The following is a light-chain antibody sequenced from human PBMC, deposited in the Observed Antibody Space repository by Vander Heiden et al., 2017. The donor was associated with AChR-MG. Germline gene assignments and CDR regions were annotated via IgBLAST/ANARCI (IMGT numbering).Light chain of an antibody. CDR2: GAS. Sequence: EIVLTPSPGTLSLSPGERATLSCRASQSISSSYLSWYQQKPGQAPRLLIYGASIRATGIPDRFSGSGSGTDFTLTISRLEPEDFAVYYCQQYGSSGTFGQGTKVEIK. CDR3: QQYGSSGT. CDR1: QSISSSY. J-gene: IGKJ1*01. V-gene: IGKV3-20*01.